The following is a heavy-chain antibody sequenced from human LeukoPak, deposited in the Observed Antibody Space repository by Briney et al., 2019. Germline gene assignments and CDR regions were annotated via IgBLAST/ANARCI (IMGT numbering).Heavy chain of an antibody. D-gene: IGHD3-22*01. V-gene: IGHV4-59*01. CDR2: IYYSGST. Sequence: SETLSLTCTVSGGSISSYYWSWIRQPPGKGLEWIGYIYYSGSTNYNPSLKSRVTISVDTSKNQFSLKLSSVTAADTAVYYCTGQYYYDSSGYYVNWGQGTLVTVSS. CDR1: GGSISSYY. J-gene: IGHJ4*02. CDR3: TGQYYYDSSGYYVN.